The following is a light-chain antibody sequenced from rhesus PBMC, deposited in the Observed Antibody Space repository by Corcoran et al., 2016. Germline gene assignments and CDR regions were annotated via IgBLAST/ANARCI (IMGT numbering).Light chain of an antibody. Sequence: EIVLTQSPATLSLSPGERVTLSCRASQSVSSSLAWYQQKPGQAPRLLIYDASSRATGIPARFSGSGSGTDVTLTISSLVPEDVGVYYCQQYSYWPHLTFGGGTKVELK. V-gene: IGKV3-35*01. CDR3: QQYSYWPHLT. CDR1: QSVSSS. J-gene: IGKJ4*01. CDR2: DAS.